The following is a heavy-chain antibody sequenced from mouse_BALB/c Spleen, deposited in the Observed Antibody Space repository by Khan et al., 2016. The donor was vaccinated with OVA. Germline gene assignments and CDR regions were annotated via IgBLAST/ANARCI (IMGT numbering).Heavy chain of an antibody. CDR3: ERDRIDY. Sequence: QVQLQQSGAELAKPGASVKLSCKASGYTFTSYWMHWIKQRPGQGLEWIGYINPTSGYTDYNQKFKDKATLTADKSSSTAYMQLSSLTSDDSAVYCCERDRIDYWGQGTALTVSS. J-gene: IGHJ2*01. CDR2: INPTSGYT. V-gene: IGHV1-7*01. CDR1: GYTFTSYW.